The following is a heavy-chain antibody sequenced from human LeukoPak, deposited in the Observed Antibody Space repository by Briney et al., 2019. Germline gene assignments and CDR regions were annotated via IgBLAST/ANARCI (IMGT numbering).Heavy chain of an antibody. CDR3: ARTSMTTVTTAPSNWFDP. J-gene: IGHJ5*02. CDR2: IYYRWST. D-gene: IGHD4-11*01. CDR1: GGSISRSSYY. V-gene: IGHV4-39*01. Sequence: PSETLSLTCTVCGGSISRSSYYWRWIRQPPGKALEWIGSIYYRWSTYYNPSLKSRVTISVDTSKNQFSLKLSSVTAADTAVYYCARTSMTTVTTAPSNWFDPWGQGTLVTVSS.